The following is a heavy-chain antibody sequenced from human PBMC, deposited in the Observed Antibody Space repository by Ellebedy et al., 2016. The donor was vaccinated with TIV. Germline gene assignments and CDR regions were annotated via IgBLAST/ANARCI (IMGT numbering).Heavy chain of an antibody. J-gene: IGHJ4*02. CDR1: GYTFTTYG. CDR3: ARSRYSGYDYSDY. Sequence: AASVKVSCKASGYTFTTYGFTWVRQAPGQGLEWMGWISAYSGKTNYAQKFQGRVTLTTDTSTGTAHMELRSLRSYDTAVYYCARSRYSGYDYSDYWGQGTLVTVSS. V-gene: IGHV1-18*04. CDR2: ISAYSGKT. D-gene: IGHD5-12*01.